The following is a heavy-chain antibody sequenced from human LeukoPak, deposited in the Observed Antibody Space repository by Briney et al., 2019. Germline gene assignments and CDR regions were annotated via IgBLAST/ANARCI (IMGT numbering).Heavy chain of an antibody. CDR3: ARDLPGFGERWFDP. CDR1: GGSISSGSYY. V-gene: IGHV4-61*02. Sequence: SETLSLTCTVSGGSISSGSYYWSWIRQPAGKGPEWIGRIYTSGSTNYNPSLKSRVTISVDTSKNQFSLKLSSVTAADTAVYYCARDLPGFGERWFDPWGQGTLVTVSS. D-gene: IGHD3-10*01. CDR2: IYTSGST. J-gene: IGHJ5*02.